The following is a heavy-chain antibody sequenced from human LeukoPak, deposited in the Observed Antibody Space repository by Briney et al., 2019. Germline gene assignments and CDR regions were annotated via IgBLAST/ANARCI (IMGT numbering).Heavy chain of an antibody. CDR3: ARGRTSYWGKKNYFDY. V-gene: IGHV4-34*01. CDR2: INHSGST. CDR1: GGPFSGYY. J-gene: IGHJ4*02. D-gene: IGHD7-27*01. Sequence: SETLSLTCAVYGGPFSGYYWSWIRQPPGKGLEWIGEINHSGSTNYNPSLKSRVTISVDTSKNQFSLKLSSVTAADTAVYYCARGRTSYWGKKNYFDYWGQGTLVTVSS.